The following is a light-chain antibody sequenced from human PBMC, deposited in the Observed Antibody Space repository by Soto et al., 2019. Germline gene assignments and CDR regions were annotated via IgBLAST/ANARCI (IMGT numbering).Light chain of an antibody. Sequence: EVVMTQSPVTLSVSPGESAALSCRASQTISTNLAWYQQKPGQAPRVLIYSASSRATGLPARFSGSGSGTEFTLTISSLESEDLGVYYCQQYNKWPNTFGQGTRLEMK. CDR2: SAS. CDR3: QQYNKWPNT. CDR1: QTISTN. V-gene: IGKV3-15*01. J-gene: IGKJ2*01.